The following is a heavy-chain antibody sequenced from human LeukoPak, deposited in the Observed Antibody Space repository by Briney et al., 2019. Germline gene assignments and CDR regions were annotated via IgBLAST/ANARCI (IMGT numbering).Heavy chain of an antibody. V-gene: IGHV3-66*01. Sequence: GGSLRLSCAASGFTFSTYSMNWVRQTPGKGLEWVSVIYIGGSTYYADFVKGRFTISRDNSKNTVYLQMNSLRAEDTAVYYCATIYTCGFDYWGQGTLLTVSS. J-gene: IGHJ4*02. CDR1: GFTFSTYS. D-gene: IGHD5-18*01. CDR2: IYIGGST. CDR3: ATIYTCGFDY.